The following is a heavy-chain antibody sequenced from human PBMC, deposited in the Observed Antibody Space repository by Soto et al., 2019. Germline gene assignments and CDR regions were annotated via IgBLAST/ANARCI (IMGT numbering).Heavy chain of an antibody. D-gene: IGHD5-12*01. V-gene: IGHV5-51*01. CDR1: VYSFTSYW. Sequence: GESLKISCKGSVYSFTSYWIGWVRQMPGKGLEWMGIIYPGDSDTRYSPSFQGQVTISADKSISTAYLQWSSLKASDTAMYYCARRRGGGVKGLVVQATTANYYFDYWGQGTLVTVSS. J-gene: IGHJ4*02. CDR2: IYPGDSDT. CDR3: ARRRGGGVKGLVVQATTANYYFDY.